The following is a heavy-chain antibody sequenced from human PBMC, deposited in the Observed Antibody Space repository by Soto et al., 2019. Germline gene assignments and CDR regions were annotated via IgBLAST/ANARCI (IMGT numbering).Heavy chain of an antibody. D-gene: IGHD6-13*01. CDR3: ARDWVIAAAELDYYYGMDV. J-gene: IGHJ6*02. CDR1: GYTFTSCY. V-gene: IGHV1-46*01. CDR2: INPSGGST. Sequence: ASVKVSCKASGYTFTSCYMHWVRQAPGQGLEWMGIINPSGGSTSYAQKFQGRVTMTRDTSTSTVYMELSSLRSEDTAVYYCARDWVIAAAELDYYYGMDVWGQGTKVTSP.